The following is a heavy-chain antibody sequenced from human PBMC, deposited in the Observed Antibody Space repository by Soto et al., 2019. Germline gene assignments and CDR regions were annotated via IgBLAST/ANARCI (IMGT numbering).Heavy chain of an antibody. CDR1: GYTFTGYY. Sequence: QVQLVQSGAEVKKPGASVKVSCKASGYTFTGYYMHWVRQAPGQGLEWMGWINPNSGGTNYAQKFQGWVTMTRDTSISTAYMELSRLRSDDTAVYYCARVTEQQLAWWAFDYWGQGTLVTVSS. J-gene: IGHJ4*02. D-gene: IGHD6-13*01. V-gene: IGHV1-2*04. CDR3: ARVTEQQLAWWAFDY. CDR2: INPNSGGT.